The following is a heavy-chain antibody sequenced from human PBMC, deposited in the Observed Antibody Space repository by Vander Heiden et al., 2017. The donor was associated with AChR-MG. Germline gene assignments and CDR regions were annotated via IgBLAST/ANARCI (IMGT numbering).Heavy chain of an antibody. V-gene: IGHV3-30-3*01. CDR3: ARDWGTPLVSPLSGPFDY. Sequence: QVQLVESGGGVVQPGRSLQLSCAASGFTFRSYAMHWFRQVPGKGLEWVAVISYDGSNKYYADSVKGRFTISRDNSKNTLYLQMNSLRAEDTAVYYCARDWGTPLVSPLSGPFDYWGQGTLVTVSS. D-gene: IGHD3-16*01. J-gene: IGHJ4*02. CDR2: ISYDGSNK. CDR1: GFTFRSYA.